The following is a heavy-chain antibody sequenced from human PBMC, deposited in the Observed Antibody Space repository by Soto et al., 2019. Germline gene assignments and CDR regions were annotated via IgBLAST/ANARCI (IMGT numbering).Heavy chain of an antibody. D-gene: IGHD3-22*01. CDR2: ISYDGSNK. Sequence: GGSLRLSCAASGFTFSSYAVHWVRQAPGKGLERVAVISYDGSNKYYADSVKGRFTISRDNSKNTLYLQMNSLRAEDTAVYYCARVDDSSGYYQYYFDYWGQGTLVTVSS. CDR1: GFTFSSYA. J-gene: IGHJ4*02. CDR3: ARVDDSSGYYQYYFDY. V-gene: IGHV3-30-3*01.